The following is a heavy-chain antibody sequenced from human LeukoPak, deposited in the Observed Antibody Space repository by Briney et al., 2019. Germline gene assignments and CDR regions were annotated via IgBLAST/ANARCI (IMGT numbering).Heavy chain of an antibody. J-gene: IGHJ4*02. CDR3: AKTAVVITFRFDD. V-gene: IGHV3-23*01. CDR2: ISGSGGST. CDR1: GFTFGDYA. Sequence: GGSLRLSCTVSGFTFGDYAINWVRQAPGKGLEWVSAISGSGGSTYYADSVKGRFTISRDNSKNMVYLQMNSLRADDTAVYYCAKTAVVITFRFDDWGQGALVTVSS. D-gene: IGHD4/OR15-4a*01.